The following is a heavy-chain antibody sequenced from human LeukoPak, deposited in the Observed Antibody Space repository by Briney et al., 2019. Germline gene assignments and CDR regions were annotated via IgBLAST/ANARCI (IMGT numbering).Heavy chain of an antibody. D-gene: IGHD2-2*01. V-gene: IGHV4-30-2*01. J-gene: IGHJ4*02. CDR1: GGSISSGLYS. CDR3: ARHEQMLNFDY. Sequence: SQTLSLTCDVSGGSISSGLYSWSWIRQPLGKGLEWIGYIYHTGSTYYNPSLKSRVTISVDTSKNQFSLRLSSVTAADTAVYYCARHEQMLNFDYWGQGTLVTVSS. CDR2: IYHTGST.